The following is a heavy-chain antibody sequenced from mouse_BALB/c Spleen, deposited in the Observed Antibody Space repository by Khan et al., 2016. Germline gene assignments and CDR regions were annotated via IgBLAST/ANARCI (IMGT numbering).Heavy chain of an antibody. CDR1: GIDFSRYW. Sequence: EVKLLESGGGLVQPGGSLKLSCAASGIDFSRYWMSWVRQAPGKGLEWIGEINPDSSTINYTPSLKDKFIISRDNAKNTLYLQLSKVRSEDTALYYCTGLYYYGFSDYWGQGTTLTVSS. V-gene: IGHV4-1*02. CDR2: INPDSSTI. CDR3: TGLYYYGFSDY. J-gene: IGHJ2*01. D-gene: IGHD1-1*01.